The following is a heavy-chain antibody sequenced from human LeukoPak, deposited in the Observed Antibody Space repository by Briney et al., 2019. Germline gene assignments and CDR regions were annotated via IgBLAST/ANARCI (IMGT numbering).Heavy chain of an antibody. CDR2: ISGSGVGT. CDR3: ARGRVDYSSSLTYFDC. Sequence: GGSLRLSCAASGFTFSTYAMSWVRQAPGKGLEWVSGISGSGVGTYYADSVKGRFTISRDSSKNTLYLQMNSLRAEDTALYYCARGRVDYSSSLTYFDCWGQGTLVTVSP. V-gene: IGHV3-23*01. CDR1: GFTFSTYA. D-gene: IGHD6-6*01. J-gene: IGHJ4*02.